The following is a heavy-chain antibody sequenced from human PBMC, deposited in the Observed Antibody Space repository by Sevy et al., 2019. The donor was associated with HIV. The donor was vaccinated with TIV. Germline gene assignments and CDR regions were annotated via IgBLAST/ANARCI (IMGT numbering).Heavy chain of an antibody. CDR3: ALGTIFEPNYYDP. CDR2: INPNSGAT. D-gene: IGHD3-3*01. Sequence: ASVKVSCRDSGNTFTGYYVHWVRQAPGQGLEWMGWINPNSGATKYTQKFQGRVTMTRDTSFSAVYMDLSRLTSADTAVYYCALGTIFEPNYYDPWGQGTLVTVSS. J-gene: IGHJ5*02. CDR1: GNTFTGYY. V-gene: IGHV1-2*02.